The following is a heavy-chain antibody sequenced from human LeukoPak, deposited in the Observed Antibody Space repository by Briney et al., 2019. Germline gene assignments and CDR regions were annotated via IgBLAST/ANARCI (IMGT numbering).Heavy chain of an antibody. V-gene: IGHV4-34*01. D-gene: IGHD6-19*01. CDR2: INHSGST. J-gene: IGHJ4*02. Sequence: SETLSLTCAVYGGSFSGYYWSWIRQPPGKGLEWVGEINHSGSTNYNPSLKSRVTISVDTSKNQFSLKLSSVTAADTAVYYCARHPWGLAVAGYYFDYWGQGTLVTVSS. CDR3: ARHPWGLAVAGYYFDY. CDR1: GGSFSGYY.